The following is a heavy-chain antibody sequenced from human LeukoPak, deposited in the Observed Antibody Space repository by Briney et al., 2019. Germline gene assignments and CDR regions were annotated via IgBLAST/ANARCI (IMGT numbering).Heavy chain of an antibody. D-gene: IGHD6-13*01. Sequence: PSQTLSLTCTVSGGSISSGDYYWSWIRQPPGKGLEWIGYIYYSGSTYYNPSLKSRVTISLDTSKNQFSLKLSSVTAADTAVYYCARASWRSSWYFDYWGQGTLVTVSS. CDR3: ARASWRSSWYFDY. CDR2: IYYSGST. V-gene: IGHV4-30-4*01. J-gene: IGHJ4*02. CDR1: GGSISSGDYY.